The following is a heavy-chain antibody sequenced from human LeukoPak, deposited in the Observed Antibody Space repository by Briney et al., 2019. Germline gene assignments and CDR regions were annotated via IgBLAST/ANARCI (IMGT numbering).Heavy chain of an antibody. V-gene: IGHV4-59*01. CDR1: GDSITRYS. CDR3: AGSLAAAGTRGWLDP. CDR2: VYSNGRS. Sequence: SETLSLTCTVSGDSITRYSWNWLRQSPGKGLEWIGYVYSNGRSTYYPSLRSRVSISVDMSKSQVSLRLNSMTAADTAVYYCAGSLAAAGTRGWLDPWGQGTLVTVSS. J-gene: IGHJ5*02. D-gene: IGHD6-13*01.